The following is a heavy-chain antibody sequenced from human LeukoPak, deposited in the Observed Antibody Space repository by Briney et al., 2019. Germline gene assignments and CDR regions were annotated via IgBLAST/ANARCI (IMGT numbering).Heavy chain of an antibody. CDR3: AKAIVVLISGQFWDY. CDR1: GFTLRSYG. V-gene: IGHV3-23*01. D-gene: IGHD3-22*01. J-gene: IGHJ4*02. CDR2: ISGSGVNT. Sequence: SGGTLRLSCAASGFTLRSYGMSWVRQAPGNGLEWVSTISGSGVNTDYADSVKGRFTISSDNSKNTLYLQMNSLRAEDTAVYYCAKAIVVLISGQFWDYWGQGTLVTVSS.